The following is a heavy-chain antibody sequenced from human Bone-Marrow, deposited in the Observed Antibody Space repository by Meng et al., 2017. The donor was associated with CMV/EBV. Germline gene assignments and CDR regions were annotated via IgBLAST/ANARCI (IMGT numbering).Heavy chain of an antibody. CDR2: IYHSGST. V-gene: IGHV4-38-2*02. D-gene: IGHD3-22*01. CDR3: ASHSWGYYDSSGYSFDY. Sequence: SEPLSLTCTVSGYSISSGYYWGWIRQPPGKGLEWIGSIYHSGSTYYNPSLKSRVTISVDTSKNQFSLKLSSVTAADTAVYYCASHSWGYYDSSGYSFDYWGQGTLVTVSS. CDR1: GYSISSGYY. J-gene: IGHJ4*02.